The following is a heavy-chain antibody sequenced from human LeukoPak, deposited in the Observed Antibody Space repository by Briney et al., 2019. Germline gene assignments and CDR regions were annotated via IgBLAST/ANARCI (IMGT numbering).Heavy chain of an antibody. CDR3: ARDKADSSGYRRSHAFDI. CDR2: ISSSSSYI. V-gene: IGHV3-21*01. D-gene: IGHD3-22*01. J-gene: IGHJ3*02. CDR1: GFTFSSYS. Sequence: KPGGSLRLSCAASGFTFSSYSMNWVRQAPGKGLEWVSSISSSSSYIYYADSVKGRFTISRDNAKNSLYLQMNSLRAEDTAVYYCARDKADSSGYRRSHAFDIWGQGTMVTVSS.